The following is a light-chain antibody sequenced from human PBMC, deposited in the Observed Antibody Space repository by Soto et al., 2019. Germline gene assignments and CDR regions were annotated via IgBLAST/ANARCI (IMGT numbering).Light chain of an antibody. J-gene: IGLJ2*01. CDR3: GADHGSGSHFVVV. CDR2: VGTGGIVG. V-gene: IGLV9-49*01. CDR1: SGYSNYK. Sequence: QSVLTQPPSASASLGASVTLTCTLSSGYSNYKVDWYQQRPGKGPRFVMRVGTGGIVGSKGDGIPDRFSVLGSGLNRSLTIKNIQEEDESDYHCGADHGSGSHFVVVFGGGTKLTVL.